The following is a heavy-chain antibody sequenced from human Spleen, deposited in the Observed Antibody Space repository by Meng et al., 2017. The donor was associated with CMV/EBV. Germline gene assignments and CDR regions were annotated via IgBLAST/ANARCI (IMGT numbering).Heavy chain of an antibody. CDR2: ISSSSSYI. CDR1: GFTFSSYG. Sequence: GESLKISCAASGFTFSSYGMHWVRQAPGKGLEWVSAISSSSSYIYYAESVKGRFTISRDNAKNSLYLQMNSLRAEDTAVYYCACKGYSYGNDAFDIWGQGTMVTVSS. J-gene: IGHJ3*02. CDR3: ACKGYSYGNDAFDI. V-gene: IGHV3-21*01. D-gene: IGHD5-18*01.